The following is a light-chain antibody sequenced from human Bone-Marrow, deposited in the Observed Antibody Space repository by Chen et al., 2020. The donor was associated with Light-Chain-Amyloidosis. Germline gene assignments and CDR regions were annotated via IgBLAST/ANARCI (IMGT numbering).Light chain of an antibody. V-gene: IGKV3-15*01. Sequence: EIVLAQSPATLSVSPGEGATLSCRASERLSGNLAWYQQKPGQAPRLLIYGVSTRGTGIPARFSGSGSGTEFTLTISSLQSEDFAVYFCQQYNDWPWTFGLGTKVDIK. CDR3: QQYNDWPWT. CDR2: GVS. J-gene: IGKJ1*01. CDR1: ERLSGN.